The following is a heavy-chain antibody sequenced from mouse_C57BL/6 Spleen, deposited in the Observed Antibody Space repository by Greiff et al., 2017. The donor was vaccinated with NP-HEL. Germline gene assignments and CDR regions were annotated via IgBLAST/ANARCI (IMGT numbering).Heavy chain of an antibody. D-gene: IGHD2-5*01. J-gene: IGHJ3*01. V-gene: IGHV1-26*01. CDR3: ARVGFYYSNPWFAY. Sequence: EVQLQQSGPELVKPGASVKISCKASGYTFTDYYMNWVKQSHGKSLEWIGDINPNNGGTSYNQKFKGKATLTVDKSSSTAYMELRSLTSEDSAVYYCARVGFYYSNPWFAYWGQGTLVTVSA. CDR1: GYTFTDYY. CDR2: INPNNGGT.